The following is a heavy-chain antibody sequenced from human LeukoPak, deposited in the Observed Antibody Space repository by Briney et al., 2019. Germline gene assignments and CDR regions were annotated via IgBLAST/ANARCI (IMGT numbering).Heavy chain of an antibody. D-gene: IGHD2-15*01. CDR1: GYTFTSYY. CDR2: INPSGGST. J-gene: IGHJ6*03. V-gene: IGHV1-46*01. CDR3: ARVGSYRGRYCSGGSCYDGLYYYYYMDV. Sequence: ASVKVSCKASGYTFTSYYMHWVRQAPGQGLEWMGIINPSGGSTSYAQKFQGRVTMTRNTSISTAYMELSSLRSEDTAVYYCARVGSYRGRYCSGGSCYDGLYYYYYMDVWGKGTTVTISS.